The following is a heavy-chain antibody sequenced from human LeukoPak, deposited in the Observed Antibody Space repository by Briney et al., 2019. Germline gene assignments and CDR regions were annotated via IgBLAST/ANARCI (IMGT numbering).Heavy chain of an antibody. CDR2: IWYDGSNK. V-gene: IGHV3-33*08. CDR3: ARGYSYVSP. D-gene: IGHD5-18*01. Sequence: GGSLRLSCAASGFTFSSYGMSWVRQAPGKGLEWVAVIWYDGSNKYYADSVKGRFTISRDNSKNTLYLQMNSLRAEDTAVYYCARGYSYVSPWGQGTLVTVSS. CDR1: GFTFSSYG. J-gene: IGHJ5*02.